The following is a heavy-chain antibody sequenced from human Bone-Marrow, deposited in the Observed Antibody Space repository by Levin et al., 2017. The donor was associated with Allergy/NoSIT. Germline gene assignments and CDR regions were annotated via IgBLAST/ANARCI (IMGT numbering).Heavy chain of an antibody. CDR2: ISSSSSYI. Sequence: HGESLKISCAASGFTFSSYSMNWVRQAPGKGLEWVSSISSSSSYIYYADSVKGRFTISRDNAKNSLYLQMNSLRAEDTAVYYCARDYYYDGAYAFDSWGQGTMVTVSS. V-gene: IGHV3-21*01. CDR1: GFTFSSYS. D-gene: IGHD3-22*01. CDR3: ARDYYYDGAYAFDS. J-gene: IGHJ3*02.